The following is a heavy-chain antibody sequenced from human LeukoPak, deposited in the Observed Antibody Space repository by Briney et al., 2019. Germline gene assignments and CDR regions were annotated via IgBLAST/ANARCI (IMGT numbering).Heavy chain of an antibody. CDR2: ISGSGGST. V-gene: IGHV3-23*01. D-gene: IGHD2-15*01. CDR3: ARQLGHCSGGTCYFDF. CDR1: GFTFSSYA. Sequence: GGSLRLSCAASGFTFSSYAMSWVRQVPGKGLEWVSAISGSGGSTYYADSVEGRFTISRDNSKNTVYLQMNSLRVEDTAAYYCARQLGHCSGGTCYFDFWGQGTLVTVSP. J-gene: IGHJ4*02.